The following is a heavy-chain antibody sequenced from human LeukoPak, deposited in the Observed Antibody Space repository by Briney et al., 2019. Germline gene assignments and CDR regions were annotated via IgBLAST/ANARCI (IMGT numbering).Heavy chain of an antibody. V-gene: IGHV3-21*04. CDR2: ISSSGAYI. D-gene: IGHD3-16*01. CDR1: GFTFSSYS. CDR3: ARALGASRFDY. Sequence: GGSLRLSCAASGFTFSSYSMNWVRQAPGKGLEWVSSISSSGAYIFYADSVKGRFTISRDNSKNTLYLQMNSLRAEDTAVYYCARALGASRFDYWGQGTLVTVSS. J-gene: IGHJ4*02.